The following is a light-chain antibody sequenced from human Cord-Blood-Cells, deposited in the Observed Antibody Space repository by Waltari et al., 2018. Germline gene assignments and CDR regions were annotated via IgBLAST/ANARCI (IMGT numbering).Light chain of an antibody. Sequence: QSALTQPRPVSGSPGQSVPISCPGTTSDVGGYNYVSWYQRHPGKAPKLMIYDVSKRPSGVPDRFSGSKSGNTASLTISGLQAEDEADYYCCSYAGSYTLVFGGGTKLTVL. CDR1: TSDVGGYNY. V-gene: IGLV2-11*01. CDR2: DVS. J-gene: IGLJ3*02. CDR3: CSYAGSYTLV.